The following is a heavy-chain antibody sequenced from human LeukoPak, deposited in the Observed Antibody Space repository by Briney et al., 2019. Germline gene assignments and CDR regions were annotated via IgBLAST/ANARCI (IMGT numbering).Heavy chain of an antibody. Sequence: ASVKVSCKASGYTFTSYDINWVRQATGQGLEWMGWMNPNSGNTGYAQKFQGRVTMTRNTPISTAYMELSSLRSEDTAVYYCARVLGYSGYDPIGYWGQGTLVTVSS. CDR2: MNPNSGNT. J-gene: IGHJ4*02. V-gene: IGHV1-8*01. D-gene: IGHD5-12*01. CDR1: GYTFTSYD. CDR3: ARVLGYSGYDPIGY.